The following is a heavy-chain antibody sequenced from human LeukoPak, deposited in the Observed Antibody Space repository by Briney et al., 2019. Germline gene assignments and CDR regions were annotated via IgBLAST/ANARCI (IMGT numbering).Heavy chain of an antibody. D-gene: IGHD3-10*01. J-gene: IGHJ4*02. CDR3: ARVIIKGYYFDY. V-gene: IGHV4-30-2*06. Sequence: MTSQTLSLTCAVSGGSISSGGYSWSWIRQSPGKGLEWIGYIYHSGSTYYNPSLKSRVTISVDRSKNQFSLKLSSVTAADTAVYYCARVIIKGYYFDYWGQGTLVTVSS. CDR1: GGSISSGGYS. CDR2: IYHSGST.